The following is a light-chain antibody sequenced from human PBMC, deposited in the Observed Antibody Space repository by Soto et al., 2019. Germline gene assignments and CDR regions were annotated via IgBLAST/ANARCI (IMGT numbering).Light chain of an antibody. V-gene: IGKV3-20*01. J-gene: IGKJ5*01. CDR2: GTS. Sequence: EIVLTQSPGTLSLSPGERATLSCRASQSVSSSYLAWYQQRPGQAPRLLIYGTSSRATGIPDRFSGSGSGTDFTLTISRLKPEDFATYYCQQSYSTPITFGQGTRLEIK. CDR1: QSVSSSY. CDR3: QQSYSTPIT.